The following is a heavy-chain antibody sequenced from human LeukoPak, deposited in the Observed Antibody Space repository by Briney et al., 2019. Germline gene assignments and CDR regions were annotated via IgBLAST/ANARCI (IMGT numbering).Heavy chain of an antibody. CDR3: ASTSKGYDSRPHWYFDL. CDR2: IYYSGGT. Sequence: SETLSLTCTVSGGSISSYYWSWIRQPPGKGLEWIGYIYYSGGTNYNPSLKSRVTISVDTSKNQFSLKLSSVTAADTAVYYCASTSKGYDSRPHWYFDLWGRGTLVTVSS. D-gene: IGHD3-22*01. CDR1: GGSISSYY. V-gene: IGHV4-59*08. J-gene: IGHJ2*01.